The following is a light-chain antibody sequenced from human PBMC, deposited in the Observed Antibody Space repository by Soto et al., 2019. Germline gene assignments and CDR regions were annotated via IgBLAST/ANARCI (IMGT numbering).Light chain of an antibody. CDR1: SGHSNYA. V-gene: IGLV4-69*01. J-gene: IGLJ2*01. CDR3: QTWGSDIVV. CDR2: LNSDGSH. Sequence: QPVLTQSPSAFASLGASVKLTCTLSSGHSNYAIAWHQQQSEKGPRYLMKLNSDGSHSKGDGIPDRFSGSSSGAERYLTISSLQSEDEADYYCQTWGSDIVVFGGGTKLTVL.